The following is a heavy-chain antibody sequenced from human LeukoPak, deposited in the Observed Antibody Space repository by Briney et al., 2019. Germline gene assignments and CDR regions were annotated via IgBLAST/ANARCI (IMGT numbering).Heavy chain of an antibody. CDR3: ARVRVSSGHHPWYFDY. D-gene: IGHD3-22*01. Sequence: SETLSLTCTVSDGSISSYYWSWIRQPPGKGLEWIGYIYTSGSTNYNPSLKSRVTISVDTSKNQFSLKLSSVTAADTAVYYCARVRVSSGHHPWYFDYWGQGTLVTVTS. J-gene: IGHJ4*02. CDR1: DGSISSYY. V-gene: IGHV4-4*09. CDR2: IYTSGST.